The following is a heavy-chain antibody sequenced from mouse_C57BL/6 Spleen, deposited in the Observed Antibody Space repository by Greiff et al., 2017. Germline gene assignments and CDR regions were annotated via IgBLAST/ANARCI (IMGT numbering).Heavy chain of an antibody. D-gene: IGHD2-12*01. CDR1: GYAFSSSW. Sequence: QVQLQPSGPELVKPGASVKISCKASGYAFSSSWMNWVKQRPGKGLEWIGRIYPGDGDTNYNGKFKGKATLTADKSSSTAYMQLSSLTSEDSAVYFCARSFYDYWYFDVWGTGTTVTVSS. V-gene: IGHV1-82*01. CDR2: IYPGDGDT. CDR3: ARSFYDYWYFDV. J-gene: IGHJ1*03.